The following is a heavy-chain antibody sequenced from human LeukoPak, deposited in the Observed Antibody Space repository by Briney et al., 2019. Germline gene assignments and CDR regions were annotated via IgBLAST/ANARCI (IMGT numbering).Heavy chain of an antibody. Sequence: SGPTLVKPTQTLTLTCTFSGFSLTTGAVVVGWVRQPPGKALEWLTFIYGNDDKRYSPSLASRLTITKDTSKTEVVLTLSDMDYVDTAKYFCVHRTTVTSVDHWGQGILVTVSS. CDR3: VHRTTVTSVDH. J-gene: IGHJ4*02. D-gene: IGHD4-17*01. CDR2: IYGNDDK. V-gene: IGHV2-5*01. CDR1: GFSLTTGAVV.